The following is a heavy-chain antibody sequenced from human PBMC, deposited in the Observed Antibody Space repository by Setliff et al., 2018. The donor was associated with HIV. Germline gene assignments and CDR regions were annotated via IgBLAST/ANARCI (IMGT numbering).Heavy chain of an antibody. J-gene: IGHJ4*01. CDR2: IHHTGST. CDR3: APGEGVASTYYHD. Sequence: PSETLSLTCTVSDDSVSTFYWNWIRQPPGKGLEWIGFIHHTGSTVSNPSLKSRVTILMDLSMNQLSLHLASVTTADTAVYFCAPGEGVASTYYHDWGQGTQVTVSS. V-gene: IGHV4-59*02. D-gene: IGHD3-3*01. CDR1: DDSVSTFY.